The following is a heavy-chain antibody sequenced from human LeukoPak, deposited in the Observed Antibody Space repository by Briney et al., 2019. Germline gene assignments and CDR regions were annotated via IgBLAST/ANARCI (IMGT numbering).Heavy chain of an antibody. CDR3: TAALWFGELSRGD. D-gene: IGHD3-10*01. CDR2: IKSKTDGGTT. V-gene: IGHV3-15*01. Sequence: GGSLRLSCAASGFTFSNAWMSWVRQAPGKGLEWVGRIKSKTDGGTTDYAAPVKGRFTISRDDSKNTLYLQMNSLKTEDTAVYYCTAALWFGELSRGDWGQGTLVTVSS. J-gene: IGHJ4*02. CDR1: GFTFSNAW.